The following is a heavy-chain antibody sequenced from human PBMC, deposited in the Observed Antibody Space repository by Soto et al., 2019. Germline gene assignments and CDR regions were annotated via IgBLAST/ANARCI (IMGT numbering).Heavy chain of an antibody. CDR1: GGSISSYY. V-gene: IGHV4-59*01. J-gene: IGHJ4*02. Sequence: QVQLQESGPGLVKPSETLSLTCTVSGGSISSYYWSWIRQPPGKGLEWIGYIYYSGSTNYNPSLKSRVTISVDTSKNQFSLKLSSVTAADTAVYYCARASSSSWYGEDWGQGTLVTVSS. D-gene: IGHD6-13*01. CDR3: ARASSSSWYGED. CDR2: IYYSGST.